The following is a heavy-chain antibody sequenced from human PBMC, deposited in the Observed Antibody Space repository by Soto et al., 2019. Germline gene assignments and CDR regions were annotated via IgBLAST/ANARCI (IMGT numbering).Heavy chain of an antibody. J-gene: IGHJ6*02. CDR1: GGSISSSSYY. D-gene: IGHD6-6*01. Sequence: SETLSLTCTVSGGSISSSSYYWGWIRQPPGKGLEWIGSIYYSGSTYYNPSLKSRVTISVDTSKNQFSLKLSSVTAADTAVYYCSRGNGRSSSRHYYYHGMDVWGQGTTVTVSS. CDR2: IYYSGST. V-gene: IGHV4-39*01. CDR3: SRGNGRSSSRHYYYHGMDV.